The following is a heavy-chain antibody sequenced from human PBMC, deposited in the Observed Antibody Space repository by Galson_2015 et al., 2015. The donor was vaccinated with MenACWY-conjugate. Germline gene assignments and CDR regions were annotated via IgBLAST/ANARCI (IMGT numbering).Heavy chain of an antibody. Sequence: SLRLSCAAPGFTISSYWMTWVRQAPGKGLEWVSYISSSSSTIYYADSVKGRLTISRDNAKNSVYLQMNSLRAEDTAVYHCVRHSGIAGTGTRRMDVWGQGTTVTVSS. CDR3: VRHSGIAGTGTRRMDV. CDR1: GFTISSYW. CDR2: ISSSSSTI. V-gene: IGHV3-48*04. D-gene: IGHD6-13*01. J-gene: IGHJ6*02.